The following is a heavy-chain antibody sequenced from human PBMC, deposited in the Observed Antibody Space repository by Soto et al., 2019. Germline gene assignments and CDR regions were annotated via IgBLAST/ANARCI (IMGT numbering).Heavy chain of an antibody. V-gene: IGHV3-33*01. J-gene: IGHJ6*02. D-gene: IGHD2-15*01. CDR1: GFTFSSYG. Sequence: QVQLVESGGGVVQPGRSLRLSCAASGFTFSSYGMHWVRQAPGKGLEWVAVIWYDGSNKYYADSVKGRFTISRDNSKNTLYLQMNSLRAEDTAVYYCAREIQHCSGGSCYPQKAFYYYYGMDVWGQGTTVTVSS. CDR3: AREIQHCSGGSCYPQKAFYYYYGMDV. CDR2: IWYDGSNK.